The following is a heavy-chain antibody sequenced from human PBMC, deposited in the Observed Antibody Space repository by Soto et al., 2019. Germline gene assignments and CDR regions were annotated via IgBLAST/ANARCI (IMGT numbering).Heavy chain of an antibody. CDR1: GGSISSSSYY. D-gene: IGHD6-13*01. CDR3: ASYGYSSSWYLSY. Sequence: QLQLQESGPGLVKPSETLSLTCTVSGGSISSSSYYWGWIRQPPGKGLEWIGSIYYSGSTYYNPSLKSRVPISVDTSKNQFSLKLSSVTAADTAVYYCASYGYSSSWYLSYWGQGTLVTVSS. J-gene: IGHJ4*02. V-gene: IGHV4-39*01. CDR2: IYYSGST.